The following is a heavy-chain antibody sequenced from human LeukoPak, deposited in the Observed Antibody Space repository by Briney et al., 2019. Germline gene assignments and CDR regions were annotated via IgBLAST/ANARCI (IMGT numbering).Heavy chain of an antibody. CDR1: GFTFSSYD. Sequence: GGSQRLSCAASGFTFSSYDMHWVRQATGKGLEWVSAIGTAGDTYYPGSVKGRFTISRDNAKNSLYLQMSNLRAEDTAVYFCARGGGLDVWGQGATVTVSS. CDR3: ARGGGLDV. J-gene: IGHJ6*02. CDR2: IGTAGDT. D-gene: IGHD3-16*01. V-gene: IGHV3-13*01.